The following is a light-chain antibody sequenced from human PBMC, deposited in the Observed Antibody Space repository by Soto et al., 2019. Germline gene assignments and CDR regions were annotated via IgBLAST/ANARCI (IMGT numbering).Light chain of an antibody. V-gene: IGLV1-40*01. Sequence: QSALTQPPSVSGAPGQRVTISCTGSSSNIGAGYDVHWYQQLPGTAPKLLIYTNSIRPSGVPGRFSGSKSGTSASLAITGLQAEDDADYFCQSYESSLSGYVFGTGTKVTVL. J-gene: IGLJ1*01. CDR3: QSYESSLSGYV. CDR2: TNS. CDR1: SSNIGAGYD.